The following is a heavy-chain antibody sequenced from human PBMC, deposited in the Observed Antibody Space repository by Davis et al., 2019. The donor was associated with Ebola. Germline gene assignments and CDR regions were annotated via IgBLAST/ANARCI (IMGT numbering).Heavy chain of an antibody. Sequence: PGGSLRLSCAASGFTFSTYAMSWVRQASGKGLEWVSFISGSGDNTYYADSVKGRLTISRDNSKNTLYLQMNSLRAEDTAVYYCAKDQLGRRGIVDYWGQGTLVIVSS. CDR3: AKDQLGRRGIVDY. CDR2: ISGSGDNT. V-gene: IGHV3-23*01. D-gene: IGHD1-26*01. J-gene: IGHJ4*02. CDR1: GFTFSTYA.